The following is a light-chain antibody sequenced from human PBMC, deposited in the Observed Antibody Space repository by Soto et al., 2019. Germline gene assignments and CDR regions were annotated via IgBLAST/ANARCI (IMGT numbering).Light chain of an antibody. CDR3: QSYDSSLSGSWV. J-gene: IGLJ3*02. Sequence: QSVLTQPPSVSGAPGQRVTISCTGISSNIGAGFDVHWYQQLPGTAPKLLIYGNRKRPSGVPDRFSGSKSGTSASLAINGLQAEDEAHYYCQSYDSSLSGSWVFGGGTKLTVL. V-gene: IGLV1-40*01. CDR1: SSNIGAGFD. CDR2: GNR.